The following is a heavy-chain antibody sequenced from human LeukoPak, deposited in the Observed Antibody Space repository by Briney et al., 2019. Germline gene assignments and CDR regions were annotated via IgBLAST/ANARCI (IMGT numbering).Heavy chain of an antibody. V-gene: IGHV3-33*06. Sequence: GGPLRLSCAASGFTFSSYGMHWVRQAPGKGLEWVAVIWYDGSNKYYADSVKGRFTISRDNSKNTLYLQMNSLRAEDTAVYYCAKDPGAFDIWGQGTMVTVSS. CDR1: GFTFSSYG. CDR3: AKDPGAFDI. CDR2: IWYDGSNK. J-gene: IGHJ3*02.